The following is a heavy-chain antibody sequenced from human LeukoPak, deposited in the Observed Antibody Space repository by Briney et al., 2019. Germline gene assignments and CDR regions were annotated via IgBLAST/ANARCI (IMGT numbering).Heavy chain of an antibody. CDR3: ARRRGYSGSYYYFDY. CDR1: GGSISGNTYY. V-gene: IGHV4-39*01. D-gene: IGHD6-13*01. J-gene: IGHJ4*02. CDR2: MVYNGSP. Sequence: WETLSLTCTVSGGSISGNTYYWGWIRQPPGKGLEWIGSMVYNGSPYYNPSLKSRVTISVDTSNNQFSLRVSSVTAADTAVYYCARRRGYSGSYYYFDYWGQGTLVTVSS.